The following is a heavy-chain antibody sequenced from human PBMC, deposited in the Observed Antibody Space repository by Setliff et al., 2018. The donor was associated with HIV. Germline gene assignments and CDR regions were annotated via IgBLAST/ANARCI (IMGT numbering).Heavy chain of an antibody. CDR1: GYTFTDYY. CDR2: INPSGGST. D-gene: IGHD2-21*02. CDR3: ARALGLLHDY. V-gene: IGHV1-46*01. J-gene: IGHJ4*02. Sequence: ASVKVSCKASGYTFTDYYIHWVRQAPGQGLEWMGIINPSGGSTSYAQKFQGRVTMTRDTSTSTVYMELSSLRSEDTAVYYCARALGLLHDYWGQGTLVTVSS.